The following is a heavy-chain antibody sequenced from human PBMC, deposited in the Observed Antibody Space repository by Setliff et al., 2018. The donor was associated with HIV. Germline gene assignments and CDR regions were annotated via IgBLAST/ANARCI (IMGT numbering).Heavy chain of an antibody. J-gene: IGHJ5*02. V-gene: IGHV4-39*07. CDR3: AREAPSEPTRYYNFWSGYPDWFDP. Sequence: SETLSLTCTVSGGSITSGGYYWGWIRQPPGKGLEWIGTIYNGGASHYNPSLKSRVIIFLDPSKNQFSLELTSVTAADTAVYYCAREAPSEPTRYYNFWSGYPDWFDPWGPGTLVTVSS. D-gene: IGHD3-3*01. CDR2: IYNGGAS. CDR1: GGSITSGGYY.